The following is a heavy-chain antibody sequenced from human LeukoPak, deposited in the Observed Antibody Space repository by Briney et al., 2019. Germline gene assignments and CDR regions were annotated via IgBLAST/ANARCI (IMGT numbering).Heavy chain of an antibody. D-gene: IGHD6-19*01. J-gene: IGHJ1*01. V-gene: IGHV3-23*01. CDR2: ISGSGGST. Sequence: PGGSLRLSCAASGFTFSSYAMSWVRQAPGKGLEWVSAISGSGGSTYYADSVKGRFTISRDNSKNTLYLQMNSLRAEDTAVYYCANSQWLAQYFQHWGQGTLVTVSS. CDR3: ANSQWLAQYFQH. CDR1: GFTFSSYA.